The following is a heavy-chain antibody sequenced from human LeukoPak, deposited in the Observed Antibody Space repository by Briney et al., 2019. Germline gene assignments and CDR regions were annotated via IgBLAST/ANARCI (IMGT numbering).Heavy chain of an antibody. V-gene: IGHV4-30-2*01. CDR3: ARAKAPGYYDSSGIDAFDI. Sequence: PSGTLSLTCAVSGGSISSGGYSWSWIRQPPGKGLEWIGYIYHSGSTYYNPSLKSRVTISVDRSKNQFSLKLRSVTAADTAVYYCARAKAPGYYDSSGIDAFDIWGQGTMVSVS. CDR1: GGSISSGGYS. CDR2: IYHSGST. J-gene: IGHJ3*02. D-gene: IGHD3-22*01.